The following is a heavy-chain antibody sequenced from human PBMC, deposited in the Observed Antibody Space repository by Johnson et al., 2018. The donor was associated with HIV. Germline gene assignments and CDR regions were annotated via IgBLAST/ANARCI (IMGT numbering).Heavy chain of an antibody. CDR3: ARSPRIVVVVAATVGHAFDI. V-gene: IGHV3-30*04. D-gene: IGHD2-15*01. CDR1: GFTFTSFA. CDR2: ISYNGSNK. Sequence: QVQLVESGGGVVQPGTSLRLSCAASGFTFTSFAMHWVRQAPGKGLEWVAVISYNGSNKYYADSVKGRFTISRDISKNTLYLQMNSLRAEDTAVYYCARSPRIVVVVAATVGHAFDIWGQGTMVTVSS. J-gene: IGHJ3*02.